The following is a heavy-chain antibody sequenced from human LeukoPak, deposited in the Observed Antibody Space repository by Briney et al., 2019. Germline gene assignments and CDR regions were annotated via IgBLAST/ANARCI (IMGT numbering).Heavy chain of an antibody. Sequence: GGSLRLSCAASGFTFKTYDMSWVRQSPVKGLEWVSGLSGSGDRTYYTDSVKGRFTISRDNSKNTVYLQMNTLRAEDTALYYCTRGGTLVRGGDPFDYWGQGTLVTVSS. CDR2: LSGSGDRT. D-gene: IGHD3-10*01. CDR1: GFTFKTYD. V-gene: IGHV3-23*01. J-gene: IGHJ4*02. CDR3: TRGGTLVRGGDPFDY.